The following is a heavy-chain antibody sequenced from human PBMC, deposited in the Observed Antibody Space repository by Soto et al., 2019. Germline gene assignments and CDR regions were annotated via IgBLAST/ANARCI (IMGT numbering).Heavy chain of an antibody. CDR3: AKDTPVVMFLFDS. CDR2: ITDTGVST. J-gene: IGHJ4*02. V-gene: IGHV3-23*01. CDR1: GFTFFTYA. Sequence: GGSLRLSCTASGFTFFTYAMTWVRQAPGKGLEWVSSITDTGVSTYYADSVKGRFTISRDNSKNTLYLQMNSLRTDDSAVYYCAKDTPVVMFLFDSWGRGTLVTVSS. D-gene: IGHD2-15*01.